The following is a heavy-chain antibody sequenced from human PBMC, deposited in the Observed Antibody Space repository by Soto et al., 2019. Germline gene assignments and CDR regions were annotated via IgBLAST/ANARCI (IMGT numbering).Heavy chain of an antibody. Sequence: QVQLQQWGAGLLKPSETLSLTCAVYGGSFSGYYWSWIRQPPGKGLEWIGEINHSGSTNYNPSLKRRVTISVDTSKNQFSLKLSSVTAADTAVYYCARGRSYYYGSGSPHLAYWGQGTMVTVYS. V-gene: IGHV4-34*01. CDR1: GGSFSGYY. J-gene: IGHJ4*02. D-gene: IGHD3-10*01. CDR3: ARGRSYYYGSGSPHLAY. CDR2: INHSGST.